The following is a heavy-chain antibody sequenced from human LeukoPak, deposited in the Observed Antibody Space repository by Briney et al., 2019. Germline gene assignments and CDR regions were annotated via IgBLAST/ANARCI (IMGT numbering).Heavy chain of an antibody. V-gene: IGHV4-59*01. D-gene: IGHD3-22*01. CDR3: ARVIYDSSGRDLYYFDY. CDR2: IYYSGST. Sequence: SETLSLTSTVSGGSISSYYWSWIRQPPGKGLEWIGYIYYSGSTNYNPSLKSRVTISVDTSKNQFSLKLSSVTAADTAVYYCARVIYDSSGRDLYYFDYWGQGTLVTVSS. CDR1: GGSISSYY. J-gene: IGHJ4*02.